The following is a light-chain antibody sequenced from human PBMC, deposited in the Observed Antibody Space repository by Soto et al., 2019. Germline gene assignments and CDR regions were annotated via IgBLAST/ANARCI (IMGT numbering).Light chain of an antibody. V-gene: IGLV1-44*01. J-gene: IGLJ2*01. CDR1: NSNSGRND. CDR3: AAWDDTLRARV. CDR2: SND. Sequence: QSVLAQPPSASGNPGQRVTISCSGRNSNSGRNDVTWYQQVPGTAPQCLIYSNDQRPSGVPDRISGSRSGTSASLAISGLQSGDEAEYYCAAWDDTLRARVFGGGTKVTVL.